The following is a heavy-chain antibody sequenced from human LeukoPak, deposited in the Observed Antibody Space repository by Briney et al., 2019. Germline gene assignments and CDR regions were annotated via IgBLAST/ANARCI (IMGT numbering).Heavy chain of an antibody. J-gene: IGHJ4*02. CDR1: GGSISTSYYY. CDR2: IHNSEST. CDR3: ARQVTFGYAYAYYFDY. Sequence: SETLSLTCTVSGGSISTSYYYWGWIRQPPGKGLEWIGNIHNSESTYYNPSLKSRVTISVDTSKNQFSLKLSSVTAADTAVYYCARQVTFGYAYAYYFDYWGQGSLVTVSS. V-gene: IGHV4-39*01. D-gene: IGHD5-18*01.